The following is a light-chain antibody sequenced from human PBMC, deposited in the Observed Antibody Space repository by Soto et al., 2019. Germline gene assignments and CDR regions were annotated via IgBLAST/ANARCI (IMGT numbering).Light chain of an antibody. CDR3: QKDNTFWT. J-gene: IGKJ1*01. V-gene: IGKV1-5*03. CDR2: KAS. CDR1: QSISSW. Sequence: DIQMTQSPSTLSASVGDRVTITCRASQSISSWLAWYQQKPGKAPKLLIYKASSLETGVPSRFSGSGSGTEFTLTISSLQPDDFAHYYCQKDNTFWTFGHGTKVEI.